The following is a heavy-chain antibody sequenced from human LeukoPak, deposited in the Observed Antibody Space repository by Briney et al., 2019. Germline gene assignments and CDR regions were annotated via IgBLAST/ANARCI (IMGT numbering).Heavy chain of an antibody. V-gene: IGHV3-23*01. J-gene: IGHJ5*02. CDR1: GFTLSSYG. D-gene: IGHD3-10*01. Sequence: GGSLRLSCAASGFTLSSYGMSWVRQAPGKGLEWVPAISGSGGSTYYADSVKGRFTISRDNSKNTLYLQMNSLRAEDTAVYYCATHYYGFVAPNWFDPWGQGTLVTVSS. CDR2: ISGSGGST. CDR3: ATHYYGFVAPNWFDP.